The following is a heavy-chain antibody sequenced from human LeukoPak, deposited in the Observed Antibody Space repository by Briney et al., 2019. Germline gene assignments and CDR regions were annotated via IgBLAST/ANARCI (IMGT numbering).Heavy chain of an antibody. J-gene: IGHJ5*02. V-gene: IGHV4-34*01. CDR2: INRSGSI. CDR3: VSRLWFGERRFDP. D-gene: IGHD3-10*01. Sequence: PSETLSLTCAVYGGSFSGYHWSWIRQPPGKGLEWIGEINRSGSINYNPSLKSRVTISVDTSKNLYSLRLSSVTAADTAVYFCVSRLWFGERRFDPWGQGTLVTVSS. CDR1: GGSFSGYH.